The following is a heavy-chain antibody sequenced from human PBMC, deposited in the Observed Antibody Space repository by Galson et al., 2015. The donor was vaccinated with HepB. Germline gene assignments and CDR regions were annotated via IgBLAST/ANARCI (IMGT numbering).Heavy chain of an antibody. CDR3: ARDTSSGWKIDY. Sequence: SLRLSCAASGSTFTMSWMSWVRQAPGQGLQWVSYISRGTGTITKYADSVKGRFTISRDNAKNSLYLQMDSLRAEDTAVYYCARDTSSGWKIDYWGQGTLVTVSS. J-gene: IGHJ4*02. D-gene: IGHD6-19*01. V-gene: IGHV3-48*01. CDR1: GSTFTMSW. CDR2: ISRGTGTIT.